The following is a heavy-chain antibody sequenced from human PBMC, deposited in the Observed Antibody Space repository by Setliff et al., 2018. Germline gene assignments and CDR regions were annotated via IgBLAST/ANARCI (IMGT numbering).Heavy chain of an antibody. CDR2: IYSGDRNT. Sequence: GASLKISCAASGFTFSTYAMSWVRQAPGKGLEWVSTIYSGDRNTFYTDSVQGRFTIFRDGSKNTLFLHMTSLRAEDTAVYYCAKPQVELRWGFESWGQGTPVTVSS. J-gene: IGHJ4*02. D-gene: IGHD1-7*01. CDR1: GFTFSTYA. CDR3: AKPQVELRWGFES. V-gene: IGHV3-23*03.